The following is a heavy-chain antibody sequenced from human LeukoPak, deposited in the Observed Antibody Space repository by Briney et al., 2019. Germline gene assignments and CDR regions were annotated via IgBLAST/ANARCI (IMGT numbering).Heavy chain of an antibody. CDR2: ISYDGSNK. D-gene: IGHD2-2*01. Sequence: GGSLRLSCAASGFTFSSYAMHWVRQAPGKGLEWVAVISYDGSNKYYADSVKGRFTISRDNAKNSLYLQMNSLRAEDTAVYYCARGEGCSSTSCFNWFDPWGQGTLVTVSS. CDR1: GFTFSSYA. CDR3: ARGEGCSSTSCFNWFDP. J-gene: IGHJ5*02. V-gene: IGHV3-30-3*01.